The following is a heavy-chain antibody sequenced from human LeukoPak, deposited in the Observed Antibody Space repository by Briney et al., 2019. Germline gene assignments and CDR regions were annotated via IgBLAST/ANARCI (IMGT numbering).Heavy chain of an antibody. CDR1: GGSFSGYY. D-gene: IGHD6-13*01. V-gene: IGHV4-34*01. Sequence: PSETLSLTCAVHGGSFSGYYWSWIRQPPGKGLEWIGEINHSGSTNYNPSFKSRVTISVDTSKNQFSLKLSSVTAADTAVYYCAGGAAASLGWYFDLWGCGTLVTVSS. J-gene: IGHJ2*01. CDR2: INHSGST. CDR3: AGGAAASLGWYFDL.